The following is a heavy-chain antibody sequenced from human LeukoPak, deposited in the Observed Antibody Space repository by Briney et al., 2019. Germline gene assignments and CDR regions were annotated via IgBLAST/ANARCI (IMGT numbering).Heavy chain of an antibody. J-gene: IGHJ4*02. CDR1: GGSISSYY. CDR2: IYYSGST. Sequence: SETLSLTCTVSGGSISSYYWSWIRQLPGKGLEWIGYIYYSGSTDSNPSLKSRVTISVDTSKNQISLKLSSVTAADTAVYYCARTYCRGGSCHFDYWGQGTLVTVSS. D-gene: IGHD2-15*01. V-gene: IGHV4-59*08. CDR3: ARTYCRGGSCHFDY.